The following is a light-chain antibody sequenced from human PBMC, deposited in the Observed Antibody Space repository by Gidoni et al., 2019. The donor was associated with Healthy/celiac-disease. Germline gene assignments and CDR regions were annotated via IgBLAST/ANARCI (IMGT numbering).Light chain of an antibody. CDR1: QSVSSY. CDR3: QQRSNWPPLT. J-gene: IGKJ4*01. CDR2: DAS. V-gene: IGKV3-11*01. Sequence: EIVLTQSQATLSLSPGERATLSCRASQSVSSYLAWYQQKPGQAPRLLIDDASNRATGIPARFSGSGSGTDFTLTISSLEPEDFAVYYCQQRSNWPPLTFGGGTKVEIK.